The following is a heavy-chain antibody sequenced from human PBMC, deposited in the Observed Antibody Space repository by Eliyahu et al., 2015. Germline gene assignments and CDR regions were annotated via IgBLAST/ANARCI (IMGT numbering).Heavy chain of an antibody. D-gene: IGHD3-3*01. CDR3: ARVSEEWSTTYNWFDP. CDR2: INPSNADT. V-gene: IGHV1-3*01. J-gene: IGHJ5*02. Sequence: WMGWINPSNADTKSSQNFRGRITFTRDTSASTAYMELNSLRSEDTAVYYCARVSEEWSTTYNWFDPWGQGTLVTVSS.